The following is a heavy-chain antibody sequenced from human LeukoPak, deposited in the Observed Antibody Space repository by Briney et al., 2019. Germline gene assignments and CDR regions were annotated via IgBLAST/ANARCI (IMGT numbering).Heavy chain of an antibody. D-gene: IGHD6-13*01. CDR1: GGSISSYY. V-gene: IGHV4-59*01. CDR3: ARARIADDAFDI. Sequence: SETLSLTCTVSGGSISSYYWSWIRQPPGKGLEWIGYIYYSGSTNYNPSLKSRATISVDTSKNQFSLKLSSVTAADTAVYYCARARIADDAFDIWGQGTMVTVSS. CDR2: IYYSGST. J-gene: IGHJ3*02.